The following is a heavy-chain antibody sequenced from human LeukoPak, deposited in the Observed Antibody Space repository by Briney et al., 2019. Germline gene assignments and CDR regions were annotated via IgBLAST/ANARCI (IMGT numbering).Heavy chain of an antibody. CDR1: GGTFSSYA. CDR3: ARDGHPAVAGPLLDY. V-gene: IGHV1-69*04. J-gene: IGHJ4*02. Sequence: ASVKVSCKASGGTFSSYAISWVRQAPGQGLEWMGRIIPILGIANYAQKFQGRVTITADKSTSTAYMELSSLRSEDTAVYYCARDGHPAVAGPLLDYWGQGTLVTVSS. CDR2: IIPILGIA. D-gene: IGHD6-13*01.